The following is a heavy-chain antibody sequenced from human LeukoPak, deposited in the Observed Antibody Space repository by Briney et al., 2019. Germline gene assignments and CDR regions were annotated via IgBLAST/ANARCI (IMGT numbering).Heavy chain of an antibody. CDR3: ARDNYYDSSGYFDY. D-gene: IGHD3-22*01. CDR2: ISAYNGNT. Sequence: ASVKVSCKASGYTFTSYDINWVRQATGQGLEWMGWISAYNGNTNYAQKLQGRVTMTTDTSTSTAYMELRSLRSDDTAVYYCARDNYYDSSGYFDYWGQGTLVTVSS. CDR1: GYTFTSYD. V-gene: IGHV1-18*01. J-gene: IGHJ4*02.